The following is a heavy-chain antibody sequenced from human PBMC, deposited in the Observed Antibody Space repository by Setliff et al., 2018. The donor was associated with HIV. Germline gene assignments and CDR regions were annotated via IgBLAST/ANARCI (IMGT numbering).Heavy chain of an antibody. CDR2: INHSGST. Sequence: LSLTCAVYGGSFSGYYWSWIRQPPGKGLEWIGEINHSGSTNYNPSLKSRVTISFDTSKEQFSLKLTSVTAADTAVYYCARGLEYDHSVGYFDYWGQGMLVTVSS. D-gene: IGHD1-1*01. CDR3: ARGLEYDHSVGYFDY. J-gene: IGHJ4*01. V-gene: IGHV4-34*01. CDR1: GGSFSGYY.